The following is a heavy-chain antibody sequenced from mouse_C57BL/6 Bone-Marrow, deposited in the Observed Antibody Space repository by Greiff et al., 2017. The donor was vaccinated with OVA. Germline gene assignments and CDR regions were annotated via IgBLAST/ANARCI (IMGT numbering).Heavy chain of an antibody. Sequence: LVESGAELARPGASVKLSCKASGYTFTSYGISWVKQRTGQGLEWIGEIYPRSGNTYYNEKFKGKATLTADKSSSTAYMELRSLTSEDSAVYFCARTHYYGSRPMDYWGQGTSVTVSS. J-gene: IGHJ4*01. V-gene: IGHV1-81*01. CDR2: IYPRSGNT. CDR3: ARTHYYGSRPMDY. D-gene: IGHD1-1*01. CDR1: GYTFTSYG.